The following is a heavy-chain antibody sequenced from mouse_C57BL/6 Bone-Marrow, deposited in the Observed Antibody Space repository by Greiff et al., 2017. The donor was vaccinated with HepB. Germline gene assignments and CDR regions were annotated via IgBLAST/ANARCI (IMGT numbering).Heavy chain of an antibody. J-gene: IGHJ3*01. D-gene: IGHD2-4*01. CDR1: GFSLTSYA. V-gene: IGHV2-9-1*01. Sequence: VKVVESGPGLVAPSQSLSITCTVSGFSLTSYAISWVRQPPGKGLEWLGVIWTGGGTNYNSVLKSRLSISKDNSKSQLFLEMNSLQTDDTARYYCAPYDYDGFAYWGQGTLVTVSA. CDR3: APYDYDGFAY. CDR2: IWTGGGT.